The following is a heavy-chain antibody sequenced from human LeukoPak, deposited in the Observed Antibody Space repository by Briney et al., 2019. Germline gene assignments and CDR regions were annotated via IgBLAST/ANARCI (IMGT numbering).Heavy chain of an antibody. CDR2: IIPIFGTA. D-gene: IGHD2-2*01. CDR1: GGTFSSYA. J-gene: IGHJ4*02. Sequence: GASVKVSCKASGGTFSSYAISWVRQAPGQGLEWMGGIIPIFGTANYAQKFQGRVTITADESTSTAYMELSSLRSEDTAVYYCAREQPDDVLCSSTSCYVYWGQGTLVTVSS. CDR3: AREQPDDVLCSSTSCYVY. V-gene: IGHV1-69*13.